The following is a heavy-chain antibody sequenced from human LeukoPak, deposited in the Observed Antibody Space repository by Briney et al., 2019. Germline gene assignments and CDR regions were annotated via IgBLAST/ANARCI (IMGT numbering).Heavy chain of an antibody. CDR2: IIPIFGTA. D-gene: IGHD3-22*01. CDR3: ARDPWDYDSSGYYYDC. J-gene: IGHJ4*02. Sequence: SVKVSCKASGGTFSSYAISWVRQAPGQGLEWMGGIIPIFGTANYAQKFQGRVTITADESTSTAYMELSSLRSEDTAVYYCARDPWDYDSSGYYYDCWGQGTLVTVSS. V-gene: IGHV1-69*13. CDR1: GGTFSSYA.